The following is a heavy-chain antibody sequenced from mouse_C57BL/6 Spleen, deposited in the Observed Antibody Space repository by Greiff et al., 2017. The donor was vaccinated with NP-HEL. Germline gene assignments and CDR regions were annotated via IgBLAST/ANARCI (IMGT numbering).Heavy chain of an antibody. D-gene: IGHD1-1*01. V-gene: IGHV3-6*01. J-gene: IGHJ3*01. CDR1: GYSITSGYY. Sequence: EVQRVESGPGLVKPSQSLSLTCSVTGYSITSGYYWNWIRQFPGNKLEWMGYISYDGSNNYNPSLKNRISLTRDTSKNQFFLKLNSVTTEDTATYYCASYYYGSSLVAYWGQGTLVTVSA. CDR2: ISYDGSN. CDR3: ASYYYGSSLVAY.